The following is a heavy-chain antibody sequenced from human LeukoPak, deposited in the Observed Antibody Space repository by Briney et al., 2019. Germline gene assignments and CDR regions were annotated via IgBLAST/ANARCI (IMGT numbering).Heavy chain of an antibody. V-gene: IGHV1-2*02. CDR3: ARETGGSGYPFDY. Sequence: ASVKVSCKASGYTFTGYYMHWVRQAPGQGLEWMGWINPNSGGTNYAQKFQGRVTMTRDTSISTAYMELSRLRSDDTAVYYCARETGGSGYPFDYWGQGTLVTVSS. CDR1: GYTFTGYY. D-gene: IGHD5-12*01. J-gene: IGHJ4*02. CDR2: INPNSGGT.